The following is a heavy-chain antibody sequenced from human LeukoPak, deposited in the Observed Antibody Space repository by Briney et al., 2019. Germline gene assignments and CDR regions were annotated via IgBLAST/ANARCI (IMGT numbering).Heavy chain of an antibody. CDR1: GVSFSRYA. CDR3: STSYCGGDCSSGWFDP. CDR2: INPNSGGT. J-gene: IGHJ5*02. V-gene: IGHV1-2*02. Sequence: ASVKVSCKASGVSFSRYAISWVRQAPGQGLEWMGWINPNSGGTKYAQKFQGRVTMTRDTSISTAYMELSRLRSDDTAVYYCSTSYCGGDCSSGWFDPWGQGTLVTVSS. D-gene: IGHD2-21*02.